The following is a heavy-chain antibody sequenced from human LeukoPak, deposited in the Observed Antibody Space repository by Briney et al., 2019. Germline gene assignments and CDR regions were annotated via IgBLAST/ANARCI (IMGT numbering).Heavy chain of an antibody. CDR2: MSSRGYPI. J-gene: IGHJ4*02. CDR3: ARVGIALASPFDD. Sequence: PGGSLKLSCLASGFTFRDYYMSWVRQAPGKSLEWISSMSSRGYPIYYADSVKGRFTISRDNAKNTLYLQMHNLRADDTAVYFCARVGIALASPFDDWGLGTLVAVSS. V-gene: IGHV3-11*01. CDR1: GFTFRDYY. D-gene: IGHD1-1*01.